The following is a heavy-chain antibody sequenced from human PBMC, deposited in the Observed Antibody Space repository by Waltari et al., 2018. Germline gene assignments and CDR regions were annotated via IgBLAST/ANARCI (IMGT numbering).Heavy chain of an antibody. D-gene: IGHD6-6*01. J-gene: IGHJ4*02. Sequence: TCTVSGGSISSYYWSWIRQPPGKGLEWIGYIYYSGSTNYNPSLKSRVTISVDTSKNQFSLKLSSVTAADTAVYYCARRDSSSSFDYWGQGTLVTVSS. CDR2: IYYSGST. CDR3: ARRDSSSSFDY. CDR1: GGSISSYY. V-gene: IGHV4-59*01.